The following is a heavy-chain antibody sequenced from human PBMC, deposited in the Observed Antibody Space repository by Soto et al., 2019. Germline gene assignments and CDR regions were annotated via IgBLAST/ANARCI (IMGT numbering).Heavy chain of an antibody. J-gene: IGHJ5*02. D-gene: IGHD6-13*01. CDR3: TRVYRELIAAAGISRENWFDP. CDR2: IRSKAYGGTT. Sequence: EVQLVESGGGLVKPGRSLRLSCTASGFTFGDYAMSWFRQAPGKGLEWVGCIRSKAYGGTTEYAASVKGRFTISRDESKSIAYMQMNSLKTEDTAVYYCTRVYRELIAAAGISRENWFDPWGQGNLVTGSS. V-gene: IGHV3-49*05. CDR1: GFTFGDYA.